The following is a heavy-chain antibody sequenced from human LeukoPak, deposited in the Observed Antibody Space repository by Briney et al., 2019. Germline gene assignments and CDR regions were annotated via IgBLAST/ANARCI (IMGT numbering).Heavy chain of an antibody. D-gene: IGHD3-22*01. V-gene: IGHV3-30-3*01. CDR2: ISFDLNSK. Sequence: GGSLRLSCVASGFTFSDYVIHWVRQAPGKGLEWVAVISFDLNSKYYSDSVKGRFTISRDNAKNSLYLQMNSLRAEDTAVYYCARGSTYYDSSGQVPFDYWGQGTLVTVSS. J-gene: IGHJ4*02. CDR3: ARGSTYYDSSGQVPFDY. CDR1: GFTFSDYV.